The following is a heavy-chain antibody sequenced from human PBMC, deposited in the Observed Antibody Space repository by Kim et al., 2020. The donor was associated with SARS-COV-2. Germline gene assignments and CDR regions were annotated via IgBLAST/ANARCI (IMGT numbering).Heavy chain of an antibody. J-gene: IGHJ3*02. V-gene: IGHV1-18*01. CDR2: ISAYNGNT. CDR1: GYTFTSYG. D-gene: IGHD3-3*01. Sequence: ASVKVSCKASGYTFTSYGISWVRQAPGQGLEWMGWISAYNGNTNYAQKLQGRVTMTTDTSTSTAYMELRSLRSDDTAVYYCAREYYDFWSGYPSAFDIWGQGTMVTVSA. CDR3: AREYYDFWSGYPSAFDI.